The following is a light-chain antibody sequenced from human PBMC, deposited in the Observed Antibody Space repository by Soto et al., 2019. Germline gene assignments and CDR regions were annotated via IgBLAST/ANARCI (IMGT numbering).Light chain of an antibody. CDR1: SSDVGGYNY. CDR3: SSYAGSDDLK. CDR2: AVN. Sequence: QSALTQPPSASGSPGQSVAISCTGTSSDVGGYNYVSWYQQHPGKAPKLMIYAVNKRPSGFPDRFAGSKSGNTASLTVSGLHAEDEADYYCSSYAGSDDLKFGGGTKLTVL. J-gene: IGLJ3*02. V-gene: IGLV2-8*01.